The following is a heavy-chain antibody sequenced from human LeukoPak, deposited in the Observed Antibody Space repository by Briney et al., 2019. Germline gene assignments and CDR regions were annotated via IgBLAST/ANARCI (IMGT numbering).Heavy chain of an antibody. D-gene: IGHD2-2*01. V-gene: IGHV3-11*06. CDR3: ARGPTSGRWFDP. CDR1: GFTFSAYY. Sequence: PGGSLRLSCAASGFTFSAYYMSWVRQAPGKGLEWVSYISNSGSYTNYADSVKGRFTISRDNAKNSLSPQMNSLRAEDTAVYYCARGPTSGRWFDPWGQGTLVTVSS. J-gene: IGHJ5*02. CDR2: ISNSGSYT.